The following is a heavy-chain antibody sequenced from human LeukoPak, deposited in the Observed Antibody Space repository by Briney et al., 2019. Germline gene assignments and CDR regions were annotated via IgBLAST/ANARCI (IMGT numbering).Heavy chain of an antibody. D-gene: IGHD3-10*01. CDR2: IYSGGST. Sequence: GGSLRLSCAASGFTVSSNYMSWVRQAPGKGLEWVSVIYSGGSTYYADSVKGRFTISRDNSKNTLYLQMNSLRAEDTAVYYCARDDYYGSGSETYYYGMDVWGQGTRSPSP. CDR1: GFTVSSNY. V-gene: IGHV3-53*01. CDR3: ARDDYYGSGSETYYYGMDV. J-gene: IGHJ6*02.